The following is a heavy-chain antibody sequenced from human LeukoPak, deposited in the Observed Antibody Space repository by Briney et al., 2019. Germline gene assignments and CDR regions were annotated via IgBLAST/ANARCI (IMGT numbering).Heavy chain of an antibody. D-gene: IGHD3-3*01. V-gene: IGHV1-2*02. CDR1: GYTFTDYY. CDR3: ARGALLRDFWSGYYEGDY. J-gene: IGHJ4*02. CDR2: INPNSGGT. Sequence: ASVKVSCKSSGYTFTDYYVHWVRQAPGQGLEWMGWINPNSGGTNYAQKFQGRVTMTRDTSISTAYMELSRLRSDDTAVYYCARGALLRDFWSGYYEGDYWGQGTLVTVSS.